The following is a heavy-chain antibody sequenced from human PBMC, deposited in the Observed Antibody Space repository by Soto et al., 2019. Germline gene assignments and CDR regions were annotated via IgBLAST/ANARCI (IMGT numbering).Heavy chain of an antibody. J-gene: IGHJ4*02. CDR3: AIVRVTDSPLDH. Sequence: QVHLVESGGGVVQPGTSLTLTCTASGFTFRSSGMHWVRQAPDKGLEWLPFLAYDGSQKFYADSVKGGFSIARDNTKNTLYLHMSSLTAEDTAIYYCAIVRVTDSPLDHWGPGTLVTVSS. V-gene: IGHV3-30*03. CDR2: LAYDGSQK. CDR1: GFTFRSSG. D-gene: IGHD2-21*02.